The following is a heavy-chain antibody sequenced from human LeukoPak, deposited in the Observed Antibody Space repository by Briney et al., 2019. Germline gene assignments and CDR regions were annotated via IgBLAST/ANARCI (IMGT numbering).Heavy chain of an antibody. D-gene: IGHD6-13*01. Sequence: GASVKVSCKASGYTFTSYGISWVRQAPGQGLEWMGWISAYNGNTNYAQKFQGRVTMTRDTSISTAYMELSRLRSDDTAVYYCARAGRGIAAAGRAWFDPWGQGTLVTVSS. CDR1: GYTFTSYG. V-gene: IGHV1-18*01. CDR3: ARAGRGIAAAGRAWFDP. J-gene: IGHJ5*02. CDR2: ISAYNGNT.